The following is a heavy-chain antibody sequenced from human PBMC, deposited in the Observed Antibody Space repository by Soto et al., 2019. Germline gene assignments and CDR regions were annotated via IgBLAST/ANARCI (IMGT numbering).Heavy chain of an antibody. CDR2: ISYDGRVE. CDR1: GFPCRYYR. Sequence: GGYLRLSFATSGFPCRYYRRHWARRAPGMGLQWVAVISYDGRVEEYADSVKGRFTIVRDISKNTLYLQMNNLGTDDTAVYYCATALSRSLLNWFDSWGQGTLVTVSS. D-gene: IGHD3-10*01. V-gene: IGHV3-30*03. CDR3: ATALSRSLLNWFDS. J-gene: IGHJ5*01.